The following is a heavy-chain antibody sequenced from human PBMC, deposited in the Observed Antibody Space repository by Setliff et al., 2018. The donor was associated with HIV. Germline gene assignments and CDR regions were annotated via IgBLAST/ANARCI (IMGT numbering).Heavy chain of an antibody. V-gene: IGHV4-39*07. CDR2: IHYSGSI. D-gene: IGHD2-15*01. CDR1: GPSISSSSYY. CDR3: ARGWELLPYWALNV. J-gene: IGHJ6*04. Sequence: PSETLSLTCTVTGPSISSSSYYWGWIRQPPGKGLEWIANIHYSGSIYRNPSLKSRVTISADTSKNQFSLKLNSVTAADSAIYYCARGWELLPYWALNVWGKGTTVTVSS.